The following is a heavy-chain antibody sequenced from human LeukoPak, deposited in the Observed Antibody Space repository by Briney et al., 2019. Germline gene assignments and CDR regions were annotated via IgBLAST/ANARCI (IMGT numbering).Heavy chain of an antibody. J-gene: IGHJ4*02. CDR2: ITTSDGNT. D-gene: IGHD6-13*01. CDR1: GFTFSSYT. Sequence: GGSLRLSCAASGFTFSSYTMSWVRQAPGKGLEWVSTITTSDGNTYYADSVKGRFTVSRDNSKNTLFLQMNSLRAEDTAVYYCAKGIASFDYWGQGTLVTVSS. V-gene: IGHV3-23*01. CDR3: AKGIASFDY.